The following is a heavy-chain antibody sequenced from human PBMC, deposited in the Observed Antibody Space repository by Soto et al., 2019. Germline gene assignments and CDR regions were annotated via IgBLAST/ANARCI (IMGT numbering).Heavy chain of an antibody. J-gene: IGHJ4*02. CDR1: GDSISSSNC. CDR3: ARLDGFGY. D-gene: IGHD1-1*01. CDR2: IYHRGNT. Sequence: QVQLQESGPGLVKPSGTLSLTCAVSGDSISSSNCWSGVRQPPGKGLEWIGEIYHRGNTNYNPSLKVRFTISVDKSTNQFSLKLTSVTAADTAVYYCARLDGFGYWGQGTLVTVSS. V-gene: IGHV4-4*02.